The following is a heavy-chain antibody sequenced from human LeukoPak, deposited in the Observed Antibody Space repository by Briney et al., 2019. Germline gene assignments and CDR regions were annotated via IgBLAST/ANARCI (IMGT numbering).Heavy chain of an antibody. CDR2: IYYSGST. CDR3: ASNYYGSGSLDY. V-gene: IGHV4-59*08. CDR1: GGAISSYY. J-gene: IGHJ4*02. Sequence: SETLSLTCTVSGGAISSYYWSWIRQPPGKGLEWIGYIYYSGSTNYNPSLKSRVTISVDTSKNQFSLKLSSVTAADTAVYYCASNYYGSGSLDYWGQGNLVTVSS. D-gene: IGHD3-10*01.